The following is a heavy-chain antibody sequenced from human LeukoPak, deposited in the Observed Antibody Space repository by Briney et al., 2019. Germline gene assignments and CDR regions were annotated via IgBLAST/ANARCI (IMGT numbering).Heavy chain of an antibody. CDR2: IYYSGST. CDR3: ARDYYSSGWYGRYYYYYYMDV. CDR1: GGYISSYY. D-gene: IGHD6-19*01. Sequence: SETLSLTCKVSGGYISSYYWSWIRQPPGKGLEWIGYIYYSGSTNYNPSLKSRVTISVDTSKNQFSLKLSSVSAADTAVYYCARDYYSSGWYGRYYYYYYMDVWGKGTTVTVSS. J-gene: IGHJ6*03. V-gene: IGHV4-59*01.